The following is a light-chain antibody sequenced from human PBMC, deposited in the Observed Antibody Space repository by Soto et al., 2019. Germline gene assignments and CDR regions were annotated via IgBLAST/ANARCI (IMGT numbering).Light chain of an antibody. CDR1: SSDVGGYNS. CDR2: EVS. V-gene: IGLV2-14*01. Sequence: QSVLTQPPSASGSPGQSVSISCTGSSSDVGGYNSVSWCQEHSGKAPKVKINEVSNRPSGVSNRFSGSKSGNTASLTISGLQAEDEADYYCSSFTTTTTWVFGGGTKLTVL. CDR3: SSFTTTTTWV. J-gene: IGLJ3*02.